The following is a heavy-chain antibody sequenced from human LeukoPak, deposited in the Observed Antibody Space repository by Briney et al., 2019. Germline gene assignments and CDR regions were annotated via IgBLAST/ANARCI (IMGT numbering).Heavy chain of an antibody. J-gene: IGHJ5*02. D-gene: IGHD3-10*01. CDR1: GGSISSYY. Sequence: SETLSLTCTVSGGSISSYYWSWIRQPPGKGLEWIGYIYYSGSTNYNPSLKSRVTISVDTSKNQFSLKLSSVTAADTAVYYCAREAERDYYGSGNNWFDPWGQGTLVTVSS. V-gene: IGHV4-59*01. CDR3: AREAERDYYGSGNNWFDP. CDR2: IYYSGST.